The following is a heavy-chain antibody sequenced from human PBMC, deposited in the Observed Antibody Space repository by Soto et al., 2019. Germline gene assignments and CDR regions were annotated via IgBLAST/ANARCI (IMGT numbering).Heavy chain of an antibody. Sequence: GGSLRLSCAASGFTFSSYGMHWVRQAPGKGLEWVAVISYDGSNKYYADSVKGRFTISRDNSKNTLYLQMNSLRAEDTAVYYCAKDLDIVVVVAATLFDYWGQGTLVTVSS. CDR3: AKDLDIVVVVAATLFDY. V-gene: IGHV3-30*18. J-gene: IGHJ4*02. D-gene: IGHD2-15*01. CDR2: ISYDGSNK. CDR1: GFTFSSYG.